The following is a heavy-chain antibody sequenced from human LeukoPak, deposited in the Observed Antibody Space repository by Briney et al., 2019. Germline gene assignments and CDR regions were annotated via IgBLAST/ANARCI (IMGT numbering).Heavy chain of an antibody. CDR2: IYYSGST. CDR1: GGSISSSSYY. D-gene: IGHD2-15*01. V-gene: IGHV4-39*01. J-gene: IGHJ4*02. Sequence: SETLSLTCTVSGGSISSSSYYWGWIRQPPGKGLEWIGSIYYSGSTYYNPSLKSRVAISVDTSKNQFSLKLSSVTAADTAVYYCAQVVAATHLWYYFDYWGQGTLVTVSS. CDR3: AQVVAATHLWYYFDY.